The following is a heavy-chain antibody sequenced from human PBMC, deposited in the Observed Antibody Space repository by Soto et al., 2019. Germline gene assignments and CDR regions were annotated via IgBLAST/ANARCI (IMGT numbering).Heavy chain of an antibody. CDR3: ARHTLCSPFDS. V-gene: IGHV4-39*01. J-gene: IGHJ4*02. CDR2: IYSSGST. D-gene: IGHD3-10*02. Sequence: QLQLQESGPGLVKPSQTLSLTCTVSGGSISSNTYYWGWIRQSPGKGLEWIGSIYSSGSTYYNPSLKSRVTISVDTSKSQFSLRLSSVTAADTAVYYCARHTLCSPFDSWGQGTLVTVSA. CDR1: GGSISSNTYY.